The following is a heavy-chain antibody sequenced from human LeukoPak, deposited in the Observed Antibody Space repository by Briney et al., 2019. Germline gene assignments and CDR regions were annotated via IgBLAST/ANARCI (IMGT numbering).Heavy chain of an antibody. CDR2: IYYSGST. CDR1: GGSISSYY. V-gene: IGHV4-59*08. D-gene: IGHD2-2*01. CDR3: ATTPVVVPAATSRDKYYMDV. J-gene: IGHJ6*03. Sequence: PSETLSLTCTVSGGSISSYYWSWIRQPPGKGLEWIGYIYYSGSTNYNPSLKSRVTISVDTSKNQFSLKLSSVTAADTAVYYCATTPVVVPAATSRDKYYMDVWGKGTTVTVSS.